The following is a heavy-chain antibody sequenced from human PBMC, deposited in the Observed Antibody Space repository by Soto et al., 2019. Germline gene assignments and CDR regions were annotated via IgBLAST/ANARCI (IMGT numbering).Heavy chain of an antibody. J-gene: IGHJ4*02. CDR3: ARIVWGTSMAARPDY. CDR1: GYSFTSYW. CDR2: IDPSDSYT. D-gene: IGHD6-6*01. Sequence: GESLKISCKGSGYSFTSYWISWVRQMPGKGLEWMGRIDPSDSYTNYSPSFQGHVTISADKSISTAYLQWSSLKASDTAMYYCARIVWGTSMAARPDYWGQGTLVTVSS. V-gene: IGHV5-10-1*01.